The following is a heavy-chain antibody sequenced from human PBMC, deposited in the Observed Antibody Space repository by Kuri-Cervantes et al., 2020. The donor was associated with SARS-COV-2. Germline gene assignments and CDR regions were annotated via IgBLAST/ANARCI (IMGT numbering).Heavy chain of an antibody. CDR2: IRYDGSNK. CDR1: GFTVSSNY. J-gene: IGHJ4*02. Sequence: GESPKISCAASGFTVSSNYMSWVRQAPGKGLEWVAFIRYDGSNKYYADSVKGRFTISRDNSKNTLYLQMNSLRAEDTAVYYCAKDNDYGDLEYWGQGTLVTVSS. CDR3: AKDNDYGDLEY. V-gene: IGHV3-30*02. D-gene: IGHD4-17*01.